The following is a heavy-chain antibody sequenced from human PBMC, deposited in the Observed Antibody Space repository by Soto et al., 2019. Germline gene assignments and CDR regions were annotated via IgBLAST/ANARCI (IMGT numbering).Heavy chain of an antibody. V-gene: IGHV3-23*01. CDR2: ISGGGGST. CDR1: GFTFSSYA. J-gene: IGHJ6*02. CDR3: AKDRTTVDYHHGMDV. D-gene: IGHD4-17*01. Sequence: EVQLLESGGGLVQPGGSLRLSCAASGFTFSSYAMTWVRQAPGKGLAWVSGISGGGGSTYYADSVKGRFTISRDNSKNTLFLQMNSLRAEDTAVYYCAKDRTTVDYHHGMDVWGQGTTVTVSS.